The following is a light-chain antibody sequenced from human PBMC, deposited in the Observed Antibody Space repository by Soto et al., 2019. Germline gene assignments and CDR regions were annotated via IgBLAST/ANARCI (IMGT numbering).Light chain of an antibody. Sequence: DIQMTQSPSTLSASVGDRVTITCRASQSISSWLAWYQPKPGKAPKVLIYKASSLESGVPSRFSGSGSGTEFTLTISSLQPDDFATYYCQQYNSSPLTFGGGTKVEIK. CDR3: QQYNSSPLT. V-gene: IGKV1-5*03. J-gene: IGKJ4*01. CDR1: QSISSW. CDR2: KAS.